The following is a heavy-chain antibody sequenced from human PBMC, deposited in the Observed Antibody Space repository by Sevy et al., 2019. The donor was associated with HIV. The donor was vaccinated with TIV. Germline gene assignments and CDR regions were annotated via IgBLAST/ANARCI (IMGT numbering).Heavy chain of an antibody. D-gene: IGHD3-22*01. Sequence: GGSLRLSCVASGFTFSNYDMNWVRQAPGKGLEWVSKIRSSGSDIYYADSVKGRFTISRDNAKDSLNPQMNSLRAEDTAVYYCVRNGGAYDSGFDPWGQGTLVTVSS. CDR3: VRNGGAYDSGFDP. J-gene: IGHJ5*02. CDR1: GFTFSNYD. CDR2: IRSSGSDI. V-gene: IGHV3-48*03.